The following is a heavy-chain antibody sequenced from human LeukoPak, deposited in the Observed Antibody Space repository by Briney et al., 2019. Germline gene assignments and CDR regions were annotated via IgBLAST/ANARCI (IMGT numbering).Heavy chain of an antibody. CDR3: ARATTISGWYFFDAG. CDR2: IRQDGSEK. J-gene: IGHJ4*02. CDR1: GFSFSNYW. Sequence: GGSLRLSCVASGFSFSNYWMTWVRQAPGKGLEWVANIRQDGSEKDYVDSVKGRFTISRDNTKNSLYLQMNGLRAEDTAVYYCARATTISGWYFFDAGWGQGTLVTVSS. D-gene: IGHD6-19*01. V-gene: IGHV3-7*03.